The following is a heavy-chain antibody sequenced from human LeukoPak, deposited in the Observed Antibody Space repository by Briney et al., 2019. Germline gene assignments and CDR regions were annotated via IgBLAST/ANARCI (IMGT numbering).Heavy chain of an antibody. CDR1: GFTFSSYW. Sequence: GGSLRLSCAASGFTFSSYWMSWVRQAPGMGLEWVANIKQDGSEKYYVDSVKGRFTISRDNAKNSLYLQMNSLRAEDTAVYYCARDLADTRYFDWFRSVYYYYYMDVWGKGTTVTVSS. J-gene: IGHJ6*03. CDR3: ARDLADTRYFDWFRSVYYYYYMDV. D-gene: IGHD3-9*01. V-gene: IGHV3-7*01. CDR2: IKQDGSEK.